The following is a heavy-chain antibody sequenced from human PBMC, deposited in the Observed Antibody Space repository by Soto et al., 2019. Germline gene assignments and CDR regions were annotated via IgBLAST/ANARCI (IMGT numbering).Heavy chain of an antibody. V-gene: IGHV4-39*01. CDR2: IYYSGST. Sequence: AETLSLTSTVSGGSISISSYYWGWIRQPPGKGLEWIGSIYYSGSTYYNPSLKSRVTISVDTSKTQSSLKLSSVTAADTAVYYCARSEGYSIGHYYYYGMDVWGQGTTVTVSS. CDR3: ARSEGYSIGHYYYYGMDV. D-gene: IGHD2-15*01. J-gene: IGHJ6*02. CDR1: GGSISISSYY.